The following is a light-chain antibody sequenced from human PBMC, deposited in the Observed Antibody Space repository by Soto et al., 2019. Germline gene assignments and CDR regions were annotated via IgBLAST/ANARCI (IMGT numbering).Light chain of an antibody. J-gene: IGLJ1*01. V-gene: IGLV2-14*01. CDR1: SSDVGGYNY. Sequence: QSVLTQPASVSGSPGQSIAISCTGTSSDVGGYNYVSWYQQHPGKAPKLILCDVSNRPSGVSDRFSGSKSGNTASLTISGLQTEDEDDYYCSSYTTSSTYVFGTGTKLTVL. CDR2: DVS. CDR3: SSYTTSSTYV.